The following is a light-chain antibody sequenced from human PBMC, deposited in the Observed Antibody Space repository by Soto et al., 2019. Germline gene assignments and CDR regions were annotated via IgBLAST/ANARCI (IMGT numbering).Light chain of an antibody. Sequence: DIQMTQSPSSLSASVGDRVTIACRASESIRDMLNWYQQKPGKAPMLLLFSASILQSGVPSRFSGSGSGTDFSLTISGLQPEDFATYFCQQSYSSPTFGPGTKVDLK. CDR2: SAS. CDR1: ESIRDM. V-gene: IGKV1-39*01. CDR3: QQSYSSPT. J-gene: IGKJ3*01.